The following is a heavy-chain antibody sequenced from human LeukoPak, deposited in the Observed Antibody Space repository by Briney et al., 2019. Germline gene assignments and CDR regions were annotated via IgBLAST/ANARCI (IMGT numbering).Heavy chain of an antibody. Sequence: PSETLSLTCTVSGGSISSYYWSWIRQPPGKGLEWIGYIYYSGSTNYNPSLKSRVTISVDTSKNQFSLKLSSVTAADTAVYYCARTPYYGSGRGAFDIWGQGTMVTVSS. CDR1: GGSISSYY. V-gene: IGHV4-59*08. CDR3: ARTPYYGSGRGAFDI. D-gene: IGHD3-10*01. J-gene: IGHJ3*02. CDR2: IYYSGST.